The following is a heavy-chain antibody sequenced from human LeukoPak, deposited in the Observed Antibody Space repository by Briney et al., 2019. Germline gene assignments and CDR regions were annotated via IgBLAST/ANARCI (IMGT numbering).Heavy chain of an antibody. D-gene: IGHD3-3*01. V-gene: IGHV5-51*01. Sequence: GESLKISCKGSGYSFTSYWIAWVRQMPGRGIEWMGIIHPGDSKTRSSPSFQGQVTISADKSINTAYLQWSSLKDSDTAMYYCARQRTSDFWGDSSGYYFDYWGQGTLVTVSS. CDR2: IHPGDSKT. CDR1: GYSFTSYW. J-gene: IGHJ4*02. CDR3: ARQRTSDFWGDSSGYYFDY.